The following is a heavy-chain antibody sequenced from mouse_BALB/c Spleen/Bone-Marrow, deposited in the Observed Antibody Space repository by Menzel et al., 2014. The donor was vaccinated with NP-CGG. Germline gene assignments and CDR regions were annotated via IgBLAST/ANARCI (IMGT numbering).Heavy chain of an antibody. CDR1: GYTFISYV. CDR3: ASGRYGFAY. D-gene: IGHD2-14*01. Sequence: VQLQQSGPELVKPGASVKMSCKASGYTFISYVMHWVKQKPGQGLEWIGYINPHNDGTKYNEKFKGKATLTSDKSSSTAYMELSSLTSEDSAVYYCASGRYGFAYWGQGTLVTVFA. J-gene: IGHJ3*01. CDR2: INPHNDGT. V-gene: IGHV1-14*01.